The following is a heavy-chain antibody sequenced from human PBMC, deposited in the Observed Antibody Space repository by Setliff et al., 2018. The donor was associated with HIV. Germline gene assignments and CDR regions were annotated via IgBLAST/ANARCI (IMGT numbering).Heavy chain of an antibody. CDR1: GFTFSNYA. J-gene: IGHJ4*02. D-gene: IGHD6-13*01. CDR3: AREDSSWYGSLDY. CDR2: IRASGDTT. V-gene: IGHV3-23*01. Sequence: GGSLRLSCAASGFTFSNYALSWVRQAPGKGLEWVSAIRASGDTTFYADSVKGRFTISRDNSKNTLYLQMNSLRAEDTAIYYCAREDSSWYGSLDYWGQGTPVTVSS.